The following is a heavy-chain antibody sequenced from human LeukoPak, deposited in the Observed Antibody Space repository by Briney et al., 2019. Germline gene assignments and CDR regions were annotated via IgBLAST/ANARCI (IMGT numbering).Heavy chain of an antibody. CDR3: ARSHAYNWFDP. J-gene: IGHJ5*02. CDR2: ISSSSSTI. V-gene: IGHV3-48*04. Sequence: GGSLRLSCAASGFTFSSYSMNWVRQAPGKGLEWVSYISSSSSTIYYADSVKGRFTISRDNAKNSLYLQMNSLRAEDTAVYYCARSHAYNWFDPWGQGTLVTVSS. CDR1: GFTFSSYS.